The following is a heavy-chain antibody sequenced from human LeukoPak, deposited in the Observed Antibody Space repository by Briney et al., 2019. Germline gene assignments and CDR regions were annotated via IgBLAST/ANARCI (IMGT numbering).Heavy chain of an antibody. J-gene: IGHJ4*02. V-gene: IGHV4-59*01. CDR1: GGSISSYY. CDR2: IYYSGST. D-gene: IGHD3-10*01. CDR3: ARAEYYFDY. Sequence: PSETLSLTCTVSGGSISSYYWSWIRQPPGKGLEWIGYIYYSGSTNYNPSLKSRVTISVDASKNQFSLKLSSVTAADTAVYYCARAEYYFDYWAQGTLVTVSS.